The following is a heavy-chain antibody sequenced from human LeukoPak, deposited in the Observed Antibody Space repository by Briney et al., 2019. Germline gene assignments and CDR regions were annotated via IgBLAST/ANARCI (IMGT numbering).Heavy chain of an antibody. Sequence: PGGSLRLSCAVSGFIVSRNDMTWVRQAPGKGLEWVSLLYSDGKTFCADSVKGRFTISRDNSKNTLNLQMNSLRADDTAVYYCARAVAGLYFDYWGQGTLVTVSS. CDR1: GFIVSRND. CDR2: LYSDGKT. CDR3: ARAVAGLYFDY. V-gene: IGHV3-53*01. D-gene: IGHD6-19*01. J-gene: IGHJ4*02.